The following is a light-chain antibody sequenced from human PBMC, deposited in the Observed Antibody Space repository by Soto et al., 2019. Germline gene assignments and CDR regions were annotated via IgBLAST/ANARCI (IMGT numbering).Light chain of an antibody. CDR3: QQGKSFPLT. CDR1: QSISSY. V-gene: IGKV1-39*01. CDR2: AAS. J-gene: IGKJ4*01. Sequence: DIQMTQSPSSLSASVGDRVTITCRASQSISSYLNWYQQKPGKAPKLLIYAASSLQSGVPSRFSGSGSGTDFTLTISSLQPEDSGTYYCQQGKSFPLTFGGGTKVDI.